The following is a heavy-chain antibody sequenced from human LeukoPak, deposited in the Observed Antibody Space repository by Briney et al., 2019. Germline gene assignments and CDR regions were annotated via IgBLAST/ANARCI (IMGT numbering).Heavy chain of an antibody. V-gene: IGHV3-23*01. CDR1: GFMFSTYA. CDR2: ISGSGGST. D-gene: IGHD3-22*01. Sequence: PGGSLRLSCEASGFMFSTYAMSWVRQAPGKGLEWVSAISGSGGSTYYADSVKGRFTISRDNSKNTLYLQMNSLRAEDTAVYYCAKGYYYDSSGYKDEDAFDIWGQGTMVTVSS. J-gene: IGHJ3*02. CDR3: AKGYYYDSSGYKDEDAFDI.